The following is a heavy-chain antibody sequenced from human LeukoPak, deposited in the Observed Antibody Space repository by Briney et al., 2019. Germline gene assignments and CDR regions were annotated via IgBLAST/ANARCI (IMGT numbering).Heavy chain of an antibody. V-gene: IGHV1-18*01. D-gene: IGHD3-22*01. CDR2: ISAYNGNT. CDR3: ARRYYDSSGYFLADY. CDR1: GYTFTSYG. J-gene: IGHJ4*02. Sequence: ASVKVSCKASGYTFTSYGISWVRQAPGQGLEWMGWISAYNGNTNYVQKLQGRVTMTTDTSTSTAYMELRSLRSDDTAVYYCARRYYDSSGYFLADYWGQETLVTVSS.